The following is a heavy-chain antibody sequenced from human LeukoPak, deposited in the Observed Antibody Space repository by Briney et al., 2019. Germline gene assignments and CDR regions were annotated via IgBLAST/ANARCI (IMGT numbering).Heavy chain of an antibody. Sequence: GGSLRLSCAASGFTFSSYSMNWVRQAPGKGLEWASSISSSSSYIYYADSVKGRFTISRDNAKNSLYLQMNSLRAEDTAVYYCARDLRPYDSSGYPDYWGQGTLVTVSS. CDR1: GFTFSSYS. CDR2: ISSSSSYI. CDR3: ARDLRPYDSSGYPDY. V-gene: IGHV3-21*01. J-gene: IGHJ4*02. D-gene: IGHD3-22*01.